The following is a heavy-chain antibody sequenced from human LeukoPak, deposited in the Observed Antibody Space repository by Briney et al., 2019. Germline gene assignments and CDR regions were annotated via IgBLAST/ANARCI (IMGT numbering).Heavy chain of an antibody. Sequence: PGGSLRLSCAASGFTFSSYWMHWVRHAPGKGLVWVSRINSDGSSTSYADSVKGRFTISRDNAKNTLYLQMNSLRAEDTAVYYCARSTIFGVEIDYWGQGTLVTVSS. V-gene: IGHV3-74*01. CDR3: ARSTIFGVEIDY. D-gene: IGHD3-3*01. CDR1: GFTFSSYW. CDR2: INSDGSST. J-gene: IGHJ4*02.